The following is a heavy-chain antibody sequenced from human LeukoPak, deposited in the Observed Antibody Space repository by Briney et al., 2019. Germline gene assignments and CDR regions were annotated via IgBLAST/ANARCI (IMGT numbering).Heavy chain of an antibody. Sequence: GASVKVSCKASGYTFTSYGISWVRQAPGQGLEWMGWISAYNGNTNYAQKLQGRVTMTTDTSTSTAYKELRSLRSDDTAVYYCARDLFAHYGDYEGVEYYFDYWGQGTLVTVSS. CDR2: ISAYNGNT. CDR1: GYTFTSYG. J-gene: IGHJ4*02. CDR3: ARDLFAHYGDYEGVEYYFDY. V-gene: IGHV1-18*01. D-gene: IGHD4-17*01.